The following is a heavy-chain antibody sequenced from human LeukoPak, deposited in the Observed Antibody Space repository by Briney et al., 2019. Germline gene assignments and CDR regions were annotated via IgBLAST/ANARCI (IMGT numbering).Heavy chain of an antibody. CDR2: ISSSSGTI. CDR3: ARDAVVTAIRNWFDP. D-gene: IGHD2-21*02. V-gene: IGHV3-48*02. Sequence: GGPLRLSCAASGFTFSSFSMNWVRQAPGKGLEWVSYISSSSGTIHYADSVKGRFTISRDNAKNSLYLQMNSLRDEDTAVYYCARDAVVTAIRNWFDPWGQGTLVTVSS. CDR1: GFTFSSFS. J-gene: IGHJ5*02.